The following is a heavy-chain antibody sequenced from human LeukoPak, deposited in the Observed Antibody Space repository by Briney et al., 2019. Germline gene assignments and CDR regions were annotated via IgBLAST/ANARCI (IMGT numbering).Heavy chain of an antibody. CDR3: ARTPSYDILTGYFGPGYYYGMDV. CDR1: GFSLSTSGMC. D-gene: IGHD3-9*01. J-gene: IGHJ6*04. CDR2: LDWCGDE. Sequence: SGPALAKPTQTLTPTGTFSGFSLSTSGMCVCWIRQPPGKALVWLALLDWCGDEYYSTSLKTRLSISKYTSKNQVVLTMTNMDPVDTATYDCARTPSYDILTGYFGPGYYYGMDVWGKGTTVTVSS. V-gene: IGHV2-70*01.